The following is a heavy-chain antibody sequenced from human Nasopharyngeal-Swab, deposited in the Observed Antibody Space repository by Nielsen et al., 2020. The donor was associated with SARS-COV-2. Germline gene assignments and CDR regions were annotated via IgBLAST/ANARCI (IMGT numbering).Heavy chain of an antibody. CDR2: INHSGST. D-gene: IGHD4-11*01. J-gene: IGHJ6*03. V-gene: IGHV4-34*01. CDR3: ARRPYSHSAGYPYHMDV. CDR1: GGSFSDYY. Sequence: SETLSLTCAVYGGSFSDYYWSWIRQPPGKGLEWIGEINHSGSTNYSPSLKSRVTISAHTSKNQVSLKLSSVTAAETAVYYCARRPYSHSAGYPYHMDVWGTGTTVTVSS.